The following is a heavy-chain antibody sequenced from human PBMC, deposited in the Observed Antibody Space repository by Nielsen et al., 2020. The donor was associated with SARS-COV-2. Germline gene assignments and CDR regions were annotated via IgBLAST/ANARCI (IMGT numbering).Heavy chain of an antibody. CDR3: ARDPGYCSSTSCYVAYGAYYYYGMDV. J-gene: IGHJ6*02. CDR1: GHTFTSYG. V-gene: IGHV1-18*01. CDR2: ISAYNGNT. D-gene: IGHD2-2*01. Sequence: ASVKVSCKASGHTFTSYGISWVRQAPGQGLEWMGWISAYNGNTNYAQKLQGRVTMTTDTSTSTAYMELRSLRSDDTAVYYCARDPGYCSSTSCYVAYGAYYYYGMDVWGQGTTVTVSS.